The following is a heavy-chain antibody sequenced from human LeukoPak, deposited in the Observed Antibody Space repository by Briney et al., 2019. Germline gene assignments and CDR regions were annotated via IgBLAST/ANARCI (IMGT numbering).Heavy chain of an antibody. V-gene: IGHV3-30*04. CDR1: GFTFSNFA. D-gene: IGHD6-13*01. J-gene: IGHJ4*02. Sequence: PGGSLRLSCVASGFTFSNFAMHWVRQAPGKELEWLSMISYDETTKHYADSVKGRFTISRDNAKNSLYLQMNSLRAEDTAVYYCARAFRPAAAGPVFDYWGQGTLVTVSS. CDR2: ISYDETTK. CDR3: ARAFRPAAAGPVFDY.